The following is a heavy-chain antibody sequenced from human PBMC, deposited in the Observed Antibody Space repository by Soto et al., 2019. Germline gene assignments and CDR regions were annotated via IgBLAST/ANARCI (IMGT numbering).Heavy chain of an antibody. V-gene: IGHV4-34*01. CDR3: ARGTDCATVDACHRYFDS. CDR1: GGSFSGYY. J-gene: IGHJ4*02. CDR2: INHSGST. Sequence: SETLSLTCAVYGGSFSGYYWSWIRQPPGKGLEWIGEINHSGSTNYNPSLKSRVTISVDTSKNQFSLKLSSVTAADTAVYYCARGTDCATVDACHRYFDSWGQGIPVTVSS. D-gene: IGHD2-15*01.